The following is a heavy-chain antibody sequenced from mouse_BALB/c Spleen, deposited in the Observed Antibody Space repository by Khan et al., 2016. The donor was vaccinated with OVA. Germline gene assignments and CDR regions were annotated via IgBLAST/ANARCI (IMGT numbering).Heavy chain of an antibody. CDR2: IYPGSDNT. CDR3: AREWAAWFPY. J-gene: IGHJ3*01. V-gene: IGHV1-77*01. Sequence: QVQLKQSGAELARPGASVKLSCKTSGYTFTDYNINWMRQRTGQGLEWIGEIYPGSDNTFYNEKFWGKATLTADKSSSTAYMQLSSLTSEDSAVYFCAREWAAWFPYWGQGTLVTVSA. CDR1: GYTFTDYN.